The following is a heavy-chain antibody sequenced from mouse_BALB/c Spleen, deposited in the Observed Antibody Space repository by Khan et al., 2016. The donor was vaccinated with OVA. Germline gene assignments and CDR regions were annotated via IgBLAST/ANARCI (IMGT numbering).Heavy chain of an antibody. Sequence: EVQLQESGPELEKPGASVKISCKASGYSFTGYNMNWVKQSNGKSLEWIGNIDPYYGGATYNQKFKGKATLTVDKSSSTAYMQLKSLTSEDSAVYYCTRGCGNYVRYYCDYWGQGTTLTVSS. J-gene: IGHJ2*01. V-gene: IGHV1-39*01. CDR3: TRGCGNYVRYYCDY. D-gene: IGHD2-1*01. CDR1: GYSFTGYN. CDR2: IDPYYGGA.